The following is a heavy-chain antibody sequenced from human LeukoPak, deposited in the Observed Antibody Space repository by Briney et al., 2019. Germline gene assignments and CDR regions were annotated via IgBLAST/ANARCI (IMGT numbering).Heavy chain of an antibody. V-gene: IGHV4-34*01. D-gene: IGHD6-13*01. J-gene: IGHJ6*02. CDR2: INHSGST. Sequence: SETLSLTCAVYGGSFSGYYWSWIRQPPGKGLEWIGEINHSGSTNYNPSLKSRVTISVDTSKNQFSLKLSSVTAADTAVYYCARENYSSRGGYYYYYGMDVWGQGTTVTVSS. CDR3: ARENYSSRGGYYYYYGMDV. CDR1: GGSFSGYY.